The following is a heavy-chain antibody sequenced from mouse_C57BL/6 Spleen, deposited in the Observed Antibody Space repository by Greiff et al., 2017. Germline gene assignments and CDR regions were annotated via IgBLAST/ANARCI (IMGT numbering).Heavy chain of an antibody. V-gene: IGHV5-6*01. J-gene: IGHJ4*01. CDR2: ISSGGSYT. Sequence: VQLKESGGDLVKPGGSLKLSCAASGFTFSSYGMSWVRQTPDKRLEWVATISSGGSYTYYPDSVKGRFTISRDNAKNTLYLQMSSLKSEDTAMYYCARHLTGLWGQGTSVTVSS. CDR3: ARHLTGL. D-gene: IGHD4-1*01. CDR1: GFTFSSYG.